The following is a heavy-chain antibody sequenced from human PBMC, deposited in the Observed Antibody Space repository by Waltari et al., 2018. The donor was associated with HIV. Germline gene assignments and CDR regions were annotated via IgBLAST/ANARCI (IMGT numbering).Heavy chain of an antibody. CDR1: GGSISSSSYY. D-gene: IGHD3-22*01. CDR3: ARELILYYDSSGYYGYFDY. Sequence: QLQLQESGPGLVKPSETLSLTCTVSGGSISSSSYYWGWIRQPPGKGLEWIGSIYYSGSTYYNPSLKSRVTISVDTSKNQFSLKLSSVTAADTAVYYCARELILYYDSSGYYGYFDYWGQGTLVTVSS. V-gene: IGHV4-39*07. CDR2: IYYSGST. J-gene: IGHJ4*02.